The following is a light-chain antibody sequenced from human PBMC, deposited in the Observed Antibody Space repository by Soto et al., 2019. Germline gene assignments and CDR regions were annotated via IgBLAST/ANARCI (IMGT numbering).Light chain of an antibody. CDR1: SSDVGGYNS. CDR3: SSFTSSITCV. Sequence: QSVLTQPASVSGSPGQSITISFTGTSSDVGGYNSVSWYRQDPGKAPKLIIYDVTYRPSGVSNRFSGSKSGNTASLTISGLQSEDEADYHCSSFTSSITCVFGTGTKVTVL. CDR2: DVT. V-gene: IGLV2-14*01. J-gene: IGLJ1*01.